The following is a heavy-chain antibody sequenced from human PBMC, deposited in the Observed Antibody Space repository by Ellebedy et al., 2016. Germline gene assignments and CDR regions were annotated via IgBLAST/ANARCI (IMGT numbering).Heavy chain of an antibody. Sequence: GESLKISXAASGSTFSSYWMHWVRQAPGKGLEWVGHIKSKTDGETLDYAAPVKGRFTISRDDSKSMLYLQMNSLKTEDTAVYYCTTVREWQRLKSWGQGTLVTVSS. V-gene: IGHV3-15*01. J-gene: IGHJ5*02. CDR1: GSTFSSYW. CDR3: TTVREWQRLKS. D-gene: IGHD5-12*01. CDR2: IKSKTDGETL.